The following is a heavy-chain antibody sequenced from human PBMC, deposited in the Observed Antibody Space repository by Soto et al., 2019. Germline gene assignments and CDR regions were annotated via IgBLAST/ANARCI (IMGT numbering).Heavy chain of an antibody. CDR1: GYSFTSYW. V-gene: IGHV5-51*01. J-gene: IGHJ4*02. D-gene: IGHD1-7*01. CDR3: AIPRYNWNYGGGGDY. Sequence: GESLKISCKGSGYSFTSYWIGWVRQMPRKGLEWMGIIYPGDSDTRYSPSFQGQVTISADKSISTAYLQWSSLKASDTAMYYCAIPRYNWNYGGGGDYWGQGTLVTVSS. CDR2: IYPGDSDT.